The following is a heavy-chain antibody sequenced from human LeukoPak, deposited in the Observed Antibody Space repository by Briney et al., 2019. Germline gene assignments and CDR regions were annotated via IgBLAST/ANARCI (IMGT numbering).Heavy chain of an antibody. D-gene: IGHD3-10*01. CDR2: ISPDGSTT. J-gene: IGHJ4*02. V-gene: IGHV3-74*01. CDR1: GFAFSNYW. Sequence: GGSLRLSCAGSGFAFSNYWMHWVRQVPGKGLVWVSRISPDGSTTLYADSVKGRFTISRDDSKNTLYLQMNSLKTEDTAVYYCTTVLYGSGSYYYWGQGTLVTVSS. CDR3: TTVLYGSGSYYY.